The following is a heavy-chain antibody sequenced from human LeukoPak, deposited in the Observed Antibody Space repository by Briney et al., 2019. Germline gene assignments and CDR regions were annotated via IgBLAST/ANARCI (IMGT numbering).Heavy chain of an antibody. CDR1: GFTFSDHR. V-gene: IGHV3-72*01. CDR3: AKKRSGSNYPFDY. D-gene: IGHD1-26*01. Sequence: GGSLRLSCAASGFTFSDHRMDWVRQAPGKGLEWVGRSKDKANRYTTEYAASVKGRFTISRDDSKKSVYLQMNSLKAEDTAVYYCAKKRSGSNYPFDYWGQGTLVTVSS. CDR2: SKDKANRYTT. J-gene: IGHJ4*02.